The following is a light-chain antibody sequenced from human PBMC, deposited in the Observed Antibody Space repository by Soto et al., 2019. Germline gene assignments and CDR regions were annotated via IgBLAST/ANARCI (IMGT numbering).Light chain of an antibody. J-gene: IGKJ1*01. Sequence: DIQMTQSPSTLSASVGDRVTITCRASQSISSWLAWYQQKPGKAPKRLIYKASSLESGVPSRFSGSGSGTAFTLTISRLQPDAFATYYCQQYNSYPWTFGQGTKVEIK. CDR2: KAS. V-gene: IGKV1-5*03. CDR1: QSISSW. CDR3: QQYNSYPWT.